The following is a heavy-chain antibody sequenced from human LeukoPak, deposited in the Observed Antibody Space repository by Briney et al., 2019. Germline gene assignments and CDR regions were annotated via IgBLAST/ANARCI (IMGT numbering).Heavy chain of an antibody. Sequence: GASVKVSCKASGYTFTGYYMHWVRQAPGQGLEWMGWINPNSGGTNYAQKFQGRVTMTRDTSISTAYMELSRLRSDDTAVYYCARQWLVSHNWFDPWGQGTLVTVSS. CDR2: INPNSGGT. D-gene: IGHD6-19*01. CDR3: ARQWLVSHNWFDP. J-gene: IGHJ5*02. V-gene: IGHV1-2*02. CDR1: GYTFTGYY.